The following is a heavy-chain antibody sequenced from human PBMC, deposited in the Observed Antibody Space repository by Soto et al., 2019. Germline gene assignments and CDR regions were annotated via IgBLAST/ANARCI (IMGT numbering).Heavy chain of an antibody. D-gene: IGHD3-22*01. CDR2: ISAYNGNT. CDR1: GYTFTSYG. J-gene: IGHJ4*02. V-gene: IGHV1-18*04. Sequence: ASVKVSCKASGYTFTSYGISWVRQVPGQGLEWMGWISAYNGNTNYAQKLQGRVTMTTDTSTSTAYMELRSLRSDDTAVYYCAREYYDSSGYYFDYWGQGTLVTVSS. CDR3: AREYYDSSGYYFDY.